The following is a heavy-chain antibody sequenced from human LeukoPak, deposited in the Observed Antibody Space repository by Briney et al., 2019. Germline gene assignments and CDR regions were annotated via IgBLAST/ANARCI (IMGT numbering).Heavy chain of an antibody. J-gene: IGHJ5*02. D-gene: IGHD5-18*01. CDR2: INHSGST. V-gene: IGHV4-34*01. CDR3: ARDLESTRGLGYT. CDR1: GGSFSGYY. Sequence: SETLSLTCAVYGGSFSGYYWSWIRQPPGKGLEWIGEINHSGSTNYNPSLKSRVTISVDTSKNQFSLKLSSVTAADTAVYYCARDLESTRGLGYTWGQGTLVTVSS.